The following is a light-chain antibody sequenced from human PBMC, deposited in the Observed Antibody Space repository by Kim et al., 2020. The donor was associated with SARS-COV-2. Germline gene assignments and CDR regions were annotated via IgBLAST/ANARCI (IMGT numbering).Light chain of an antibody. J-gene: IGLJ3*02. CDR3: SSYTSSSWV. Sequence: PGHSVPISCTGTSSDVGSYNRVSWYQQPPGTASKLMIYEVSNRPSGVPDRFSGSKSGNTASLTISGLQAEDEADYYCSSYTSSSWVFGGGTQLTVL. V-gene: IGLV2-18*02. CDR2: EVS. CDR1: SSDVGSYNR.